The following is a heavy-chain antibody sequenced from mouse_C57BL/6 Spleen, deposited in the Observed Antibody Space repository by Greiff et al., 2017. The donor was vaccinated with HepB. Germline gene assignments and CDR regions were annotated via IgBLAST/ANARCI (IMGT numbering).Heavy chain of an antibody. J-gene: IGHJ4*01. Sequence: QVHVKQSGAELVRPGTSVKVSCKASGYAFTNYLIEWVKQRPGQGLEWIGVINPGSGGTNYNEKFKGKATLTADKSSSTAYMQLSSLTSEDSAFYFCARGDTTVVDYAMDYWGQGTSVTVSS. CDR2: INPGSGGT. CDR1: GYAFTNYL. D-gene: IGHD1-1*01. V-gene: IGHV1-54*01. CDR3: ARGDTTVVDYAMDY.